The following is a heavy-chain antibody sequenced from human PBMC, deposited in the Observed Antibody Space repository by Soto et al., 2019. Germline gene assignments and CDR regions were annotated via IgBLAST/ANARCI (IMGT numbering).Heavy chain of an antibody. CDR2: IYYSGST. D-gene: IGHD3-22*01. CDR1: GGSISNGGYY. CDR3: ARGVLLYYYDRAGNWFVP. Sequence: PSETLSLTCTVSGGSISNGGYYWIWIRQPPGKGLEWIGYIYYSGSTYYNPSLKSRVTISVDTSKNQFSLKLSSVTAADTAVYYCARGVLLYYYDRAGNWFVPWGQGTLVTAPQ. J-gene: IGHJ5*02. V-gene: IGHV4-30-4*01.